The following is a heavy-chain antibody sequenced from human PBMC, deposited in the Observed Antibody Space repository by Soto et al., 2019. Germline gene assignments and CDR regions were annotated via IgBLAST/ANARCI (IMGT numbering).Heavy chain of an antibody. CDR1: GGSISSSSYY. CDR2: IYYSGST. Sequence: SETLSLTCTVSGGSISSSSYYWGWIRQPPGKGLEWIGSIYYSGSTYYNPSLKSRVTISVDTSKNQFSLKLSSVTAADTAVYYCARNWNLSYFDYWGQGTLVTVSS. J-gene: IGHJ4*02. V-gene: IGHV4-39*01. D-gene: IGHD1-1*01. CDR3: ARNWNLSYFDY.